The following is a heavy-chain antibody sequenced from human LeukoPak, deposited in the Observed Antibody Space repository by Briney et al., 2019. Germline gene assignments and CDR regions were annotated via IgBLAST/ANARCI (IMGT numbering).Heavy chain of an antibody. CDR3: GKDPNGNFIGAFDF. Sequence: ASVKVSCKASGGTFSSYAISWVRQAPGQGLEWMGWISVYNGNTNYAQNLQGRVTMTTDTSTSTAYMELRSLRSDDTAVYYCGKDPNGNFIGAFDFWGQGTMVTVSS. CDR1: GGTFSSYA. J-gene: IGHJ3*01. D-gene: IGHD4-23*01. V-gene: IGHV1-18*01. CDR2: ISVYNGNT.